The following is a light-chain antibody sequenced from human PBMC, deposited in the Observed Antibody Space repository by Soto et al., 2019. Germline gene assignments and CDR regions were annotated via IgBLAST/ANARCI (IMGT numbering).Light chain of an antibody. Sequence: DIQMTQSPSSLSASVGDRVTITCRASQSISSYLNWYQQKPGKAPKLLIYAASSLQSGVPSRFSGSGSGTDFTLTISRLEPEDFAVYFCQQYGRSPTTFGQGTKVDIK. CDR3: QQYGRSPTT. J-gene: IGKJ1*01. CDR2: AAS. V-gene: IGKV1-39*01. CDR1: QSISSY.